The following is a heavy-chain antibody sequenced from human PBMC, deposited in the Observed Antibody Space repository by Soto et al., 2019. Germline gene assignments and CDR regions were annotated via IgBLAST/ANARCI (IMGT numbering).Heavy chain of an antibody. CDR1: GFTFSSYS. CDR3: ARDYAYCGGDCYFDY. D-gene: IGHD2-21*02. Sequence: GESLKISCAASGFTFSSYSMNWVRQAPGKGLGWVSSISSSSSYIYYADSVKGRFTISRDNAKNSLYLQMNSLRAEDTAVYYCARDYAYCGGDCYFDYWGQGTLVTVSS. CDR2: ISSSSSYI. V-gene: IGHV3-21*01. J-gene: IGHJ4*02.